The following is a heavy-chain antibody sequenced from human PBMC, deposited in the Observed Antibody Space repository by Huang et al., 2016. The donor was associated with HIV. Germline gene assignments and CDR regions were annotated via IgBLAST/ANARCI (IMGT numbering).Heavy chain of an antibody. Sequence: QVQLQQWGAELLKPSETLSLTCAVSGGSFSGHYWTWIRQPPGRGLEWIGEIRDRGSTTDNPSLKSRVTISGDTSQSQFSLKLNSVTAAETAIYYCARMFKYDSGGYWGNDAFDIWGQGTMVTVSS. CDR2: IRDRGST. D-gene: IGHD3-22*01. J-gene: IGHJ3*02. CDR1: GGSFSGHY. V-gene: IGHV4-34*02. CDR3: ARMFKYDSGGYWGNDAFDI.